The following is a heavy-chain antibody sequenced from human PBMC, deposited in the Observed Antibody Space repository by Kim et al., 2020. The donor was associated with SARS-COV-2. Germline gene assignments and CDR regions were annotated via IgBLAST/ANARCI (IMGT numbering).Heavy chain of an antibody. D-gene: IGHD4-17*01. Sequence: SGPTLVKPTQTLTLTCTFSGFSLTAGGEGVGWIRQPPGKALEWLALIYWDNDKLYSPSLKSRLTITKDTSKNHVVLTMTNMDPVDTATYYCAHTTTPGPPFWYFDLWGRGTLVIVSS. V-gene: IGHV2-5*02. CDR3: AHTTTPGPPFWYFDL. CDR2: IYWDNDK. CDR1: GFSLTAGGEG. J-gene: IGHJ2*01.